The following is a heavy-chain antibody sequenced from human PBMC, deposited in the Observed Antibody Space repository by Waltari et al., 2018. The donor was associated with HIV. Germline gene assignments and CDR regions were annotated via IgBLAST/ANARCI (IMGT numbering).Heavy chain of an antibody. CDR2: INHSGST. D-gene: IGHD2-2*01. Sequence: QVQLQQWGAGLLKPSETLSLTCAVSGGSFSGYSWSWIRQPPGKGLEWIGEINHSGSTNYNPSLKSRVTISVDTSKNQFSLKLSSVTAADTAVYYCARVDCSSTSCYYYYGMDVWGQGTTVTVSS. V-gene: IGHV4-34*01. CDR3: ARVDCSSTSCYYYYGMDV. CDR1: GGSFSGYS. J-gene: IGHJ6*02.